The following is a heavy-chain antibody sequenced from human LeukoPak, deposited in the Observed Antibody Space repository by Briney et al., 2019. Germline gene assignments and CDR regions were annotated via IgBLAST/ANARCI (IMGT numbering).Heavy chain of an antibody. V-gene: IGHV4-61*10. D-gene: IGHD2-15*01. Sequence: PSETLSLTCTVSGGSISSGSYYWSWIRQPAGKGLEWIGRIYYSGSTNYNPSLKSRVTISVDTSKNQFSLKLSSVTAADTAVYYCARSPKRYCSGGSCYSIPYPFDPWGQGTLVTVSS. J-gene: IGHJ5*02. CDR1: GGSISSGSYY. CDR2: IYYSGST. CDR3: ARSPKRYCSGGSCYSIPYPFDP.